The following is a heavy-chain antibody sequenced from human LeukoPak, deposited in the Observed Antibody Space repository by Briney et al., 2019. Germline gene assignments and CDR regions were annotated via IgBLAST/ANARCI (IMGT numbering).Heavy chain of an antibody. CDR3: ARGSGYGPIGY. CDR2: IYHSGST. J-gene: IGHJ4*02. V-gene: IGHV4-39*07. Sequence: SETLSLTCTVSGGSISSSSYYWGWIRQPPGKGLEWIGEIYHSGSTNYNPSLKSRVTISVDKSKNQFSLKLSSVTAADTAVYYCARGSGYGPIGYWGQGTLVTVSS. CDR1: GGSISSSSYY. D-gene: IGHD5-12*01.